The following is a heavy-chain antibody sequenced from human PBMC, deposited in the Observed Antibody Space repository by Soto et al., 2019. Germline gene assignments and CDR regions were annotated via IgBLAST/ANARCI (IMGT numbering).Heavy chain of an antibody. Sequence: QVQLQESGPGLVKPSGTLSLTCAVSGDSISSDRWWSWVRQPPGKGLEWIGEIHHSGNSNYNPSLKXRVXXSXTKSKNQFSLKLSSVTDADTAVYYCARGERQQQRDYWGQGTLVTVSS. CDR3: ARGERQQQRDY. CDR2: IHHSGNS. V-gene: IGHV4-4*02. J-gene: IGHJ4*02. CDR1: GDSISSDRW. D-gene: IGHD6-13*01.